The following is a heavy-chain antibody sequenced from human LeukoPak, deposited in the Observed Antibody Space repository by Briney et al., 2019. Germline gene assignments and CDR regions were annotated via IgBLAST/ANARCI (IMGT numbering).Heavy chain of an antibody. CDR2: INHSGST. CDR1: GGSFSGYY. D-gene: IGHD6-6*01. Sequence: SETLSLTCAVYGGSFSGYYWSWIRQPPGKGLEWIGEINHSGSTNYNPSLKSRVTISVDTSKNQFSLKLSSVTAADTAVYYCARVEYSRGGYGYWGQGTLVTVSS. J-gene: IGHJ4*02. CDR3: ARVEYSRGGYGY. V-gene: IGHV4-34*01.